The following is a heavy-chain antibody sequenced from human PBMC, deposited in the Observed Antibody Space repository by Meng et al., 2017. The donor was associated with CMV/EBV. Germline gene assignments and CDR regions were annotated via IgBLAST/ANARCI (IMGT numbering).Heavy chain of an antibody. J-gene: IGHJ4*02. Sequence: GGSLRLSCAASGFTFSSYEMNWVRQAPGKGLEWVSYISSSGSTIYYADSVKGRFTISRDNAKNSLYLQMNGLRAEDTAVYYCATPEGGWYDYWGQGTLVTVSS. CDR2: ISSSGSTI. CDR3: ATPEGGWYDY. D-gene: IGHD6-19*01. CDR1: GFTFSSYE. V-gene: IGHV3-48*03.